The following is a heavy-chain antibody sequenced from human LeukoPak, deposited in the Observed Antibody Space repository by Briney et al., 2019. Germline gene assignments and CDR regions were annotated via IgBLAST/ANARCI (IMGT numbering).Heavy chain of an antibody. D-gene: IGHD3-22*01. CDR2: ISSSGSTT. CDR1: GFTFSDYY. V-gene: IGHV3-11*01. J-gene: IGHJ3*02. Sequence: GGSLRLSCAASGFTFSDYYMTWIRQAPGKGLEWISYISSSGSTTYYADSVKGRFTVSRDNSKSTLYLQMNSLRADDTAVYYCARRGPASDYYYKGGFDIWGQGTMVTVSS. CDR3: ARRGPASDYYYKGGFDI.